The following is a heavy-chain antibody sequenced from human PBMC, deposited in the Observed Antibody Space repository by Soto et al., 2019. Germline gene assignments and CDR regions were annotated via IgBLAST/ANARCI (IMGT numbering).Heavy chain of an antibody. D-gene: IGHD3-3*01. CDR2: ILPVSAAP. CDR1: GGTLNNYA. CDR3: ATDSNYDVSNSF. J-gene: IGHJ4*02. Sequence: SVKVSCPASGGTLNNYAINWVRQAPGQGLEWMGGILPVSAAPDYAQKFQGRVSITADHSTSTVYMELSRLKSDDTAVYFCATDSNYDVSNSFWGQGTLVTVFS. V-gene: IGHV1-69*01.